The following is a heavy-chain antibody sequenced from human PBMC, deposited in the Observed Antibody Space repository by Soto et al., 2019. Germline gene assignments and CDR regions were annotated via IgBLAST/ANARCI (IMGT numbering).Heavy chain of an antibody. J-gene: IGHJ4*02. CDR1: GFTFDDYA. CDR3: AKGNDWGLGGDFDY. Sequence: EVQLVESGGGLVQPGRSLRLSCAASGFTFDDYAMHWVRQAPGKGLEWVSGISWNSGSIGYADSVKGRFTISRDNAKNYLYLQMNRLRAEDTALYYCAKGNDWGLGGDFDYWGQGTLVTVSS. D-gene: IGHD3-9*01. V-gene: IGHV3-9*01. CDR2: ISWNSGSI.